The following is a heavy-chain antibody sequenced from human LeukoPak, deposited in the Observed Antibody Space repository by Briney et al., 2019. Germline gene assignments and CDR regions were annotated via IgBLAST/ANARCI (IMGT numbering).Heavy chain of an antibody. CDR3: ALYYYDSSGYFDY. D-gene: IGHD3-22*01. CDR2: IREEESNK. V-gene: IGHV3-30*02. J-gene: IGHJ4*02. Sequence: GGSLTLSCAASGFTFSSYGMHWARQPPGKGLEWGAFIREEESNKYYADSVKGRFTISRDNSQNTLYLQMTRLRAEDTAVYYCALYYYDSSGYFDYWGQGTLVTVSS. CDR1: GFTFSSYG.